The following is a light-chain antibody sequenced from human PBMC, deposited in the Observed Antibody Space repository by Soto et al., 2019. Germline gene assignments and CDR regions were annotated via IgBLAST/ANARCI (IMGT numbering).Light chain of an antibody. CDR1: TGAVTSGHY. CDR2: DTS. Sequence: QAVVTQEPSLTVSPGGTVTLTCGSSTGAVTSGHYPHWFQQKPGQAARTLIYDTSIKHSWTPARFSGSLLGGKAALTLSGAQPEDEADYYCLVIYTGVGEVFGTGTKLTVL. J-gene: IGLJ1*01. V-gene: IGLV7-46*01. CDR3: LVIYTGVGEV.